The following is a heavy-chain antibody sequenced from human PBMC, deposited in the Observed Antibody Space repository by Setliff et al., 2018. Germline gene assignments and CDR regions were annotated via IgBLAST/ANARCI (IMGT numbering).Heavy chain of an antibody. V-gene: IGHV7-4-1*02. J-gene: IGHJ3*02. CDR2: INTNTGNP. Sequence: GASVKVSCKASGYTFTSYDINWVRQAPGQGLEWMGWINTNTGNPTYAQGFTGRFVFSLDTSVSTAYLQISSLKAEDTAVYYCASSGYDVGGAFDIWGQGTMVTVSS. CDR3: ASSGYDVGGAFDI. CDR1: GYTFTSYD. D-gene: IGHD5-12*01.